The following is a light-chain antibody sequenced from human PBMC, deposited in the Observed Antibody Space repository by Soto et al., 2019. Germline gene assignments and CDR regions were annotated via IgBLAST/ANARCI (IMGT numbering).Light chain of an antibody. CDR2: AAS. CDR1: QRISTY. V-gene: IGKV1-33*01. CDR3: QQYGSLPIT. J-gene: IGKJ5*01. Sequence: DIQMTQSPSSLSASVGDRVTTTFRASQRISTYLNWYQQKPGKAPKLLLSAASNLETGDPLRFSGSGSGTDFAFIISSLQPEDVATYFCQQYGSLPITFGQGTRLEI.